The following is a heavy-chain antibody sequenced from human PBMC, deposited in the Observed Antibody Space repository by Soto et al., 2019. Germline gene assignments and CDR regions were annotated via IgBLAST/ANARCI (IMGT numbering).Heavy chain of an antibody. Sequence: QVQLQESGPGLVKPSETLSLRCTVSDGSLSPNYWTWIRQAPGKGLEWIGYIYYAGTTTFNPSLKSLVSISIDASKNEVSLKLASVTAADTAVYYCARLGAYYQALDSWGQGTLVTVSS. CDR2: IYYAGTT. CDR1: DGSLSPNY. J-gene: IGHJ4*02. D-gene: IGHD3-22*01. CDR3: ARLGAYYQALDS. V-gene: IGHV4-59*08.